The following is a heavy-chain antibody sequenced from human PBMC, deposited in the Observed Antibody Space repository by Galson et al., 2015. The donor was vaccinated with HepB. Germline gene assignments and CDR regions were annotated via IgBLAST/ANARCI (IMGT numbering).Heavy chain of an antibody. Sequence: ETLSLTCTISGDSISPNYWTWIRQPPGKGLEWIGHVSNSGGTNYNPSLKSRVTISLDPSNTEFSLRLRSVTAADTAVYYCTRGRWFDHWGQGTLVTVSS. CDR1: GDSISPNY. V-gene: IGHV4-59*01. J-gene: IGHJ5*02. CDR3: TRGRWFDH. CDR2: VSNSGGT.